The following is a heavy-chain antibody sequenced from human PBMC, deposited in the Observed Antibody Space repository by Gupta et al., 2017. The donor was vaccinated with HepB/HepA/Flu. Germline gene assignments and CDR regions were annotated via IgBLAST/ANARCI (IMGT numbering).Heavy chain of an antibody. CDR2: ISAGGGTT. CDR3: AKEVGAAAFKWIDP. CDR1: AFIFSGSV. V-gene: IGHV3-23*01. D-gene: IGHD1-26*01. Sequence: EVQLLESGGGLVQPGGSLRLSCAASAFIFSGSVMTWVRQAPGKGLEWVSGISAGGGTTYYADSVKGRFTISRDNSKNTLYLQMNSLRADDTAVYYCAKEVGAAAFKWIDPWGQGTLITVSS. J-gene: IGHJ5*02.